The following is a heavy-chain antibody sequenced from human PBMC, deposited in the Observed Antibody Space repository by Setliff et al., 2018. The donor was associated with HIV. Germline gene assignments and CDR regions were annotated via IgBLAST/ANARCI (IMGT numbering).Heavy chain of an antibody. J-gene: IGHJ4*02. D-gene: IGHD3-22*01. V-gene: IGHV4-34*01. CDR1: GGSFSGYY. CDR3: SLFYDDRSGFYWD. Sequence: SETLSLTCTVYGGSFSGYYWTWIRQPPGKGLEFIGEMNHRGVIKYLSSLKSRVTMAVDTSKKQLSLKLKSVTAADTAVYYCSLFYDDRSGFYWDWGQGTPVTVSS. CDR2: MNHRGVI.